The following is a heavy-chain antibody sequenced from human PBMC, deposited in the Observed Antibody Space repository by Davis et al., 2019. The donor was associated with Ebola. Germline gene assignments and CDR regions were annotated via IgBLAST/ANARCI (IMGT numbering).Heavy chain of an antibody. CDR2: IYIGDSEI. Sequence: GESLKISCKGSGYSFSSYWIGWVRQMPGKGLEWMGNIYIGDSEIRYSPSFQGQVTISADKSISTAYLQWSSLKASDTAMYYCARHLSYGDYFDYWGQGTLVTVSS. D-gene: IGHD4-17*01. V-gene: IGHV5-51*01. J-gene: IGHJ4*02. CDR3: ARHLSYGDYFDY. CDR1: GYSFSSYW.